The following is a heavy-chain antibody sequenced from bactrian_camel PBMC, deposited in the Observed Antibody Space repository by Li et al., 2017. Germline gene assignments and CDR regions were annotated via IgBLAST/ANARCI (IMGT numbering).Heavy chain of an antibody. J-gene: IGHJ4*01. CDR2: FRMDGGT. V-gene: IGHV3S55*01. D-gene: IGHD2*01. CDR1: GDNFESYS. Sequence: HVQLVESGGGSVQAGGSLRLSCVFSGDNFESYSMGWFRQVPGKERERVAGFRMDGGTNYGDSVKGRFTISRDNAKNTVYLQMNSLKNDDTAVYYCVRSPELAIPSTVVTLTREGQGTQVTVS.